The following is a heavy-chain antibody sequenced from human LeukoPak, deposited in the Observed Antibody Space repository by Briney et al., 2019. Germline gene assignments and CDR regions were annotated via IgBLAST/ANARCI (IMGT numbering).Heavy chain of an antibody. J-gene: IGHJ4*02. CDR3: ARDLDDFWSGYGY. D-gene: IGHD3-3*01. CDR2: IYTSGST. CDR1: GGSISSGSYY. Sequence: PSETLSLTCTVSGGSISSGSYYWSWIRQPAGKGLEWIGRIYTSGSTNYNPSLKSRVTISVDTSKNQFSLKLSSVTAADTAVYYCARDLDDFWSGYGYWGQGTLVTVSS. V-gene: IGHV4-61*02.